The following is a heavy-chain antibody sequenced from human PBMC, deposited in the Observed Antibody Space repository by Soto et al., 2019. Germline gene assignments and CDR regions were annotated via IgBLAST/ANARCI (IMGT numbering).Heavy chain of an antibody. CDR3: AKDHLQYYYDSSGYFRYFDY. CDR2: ISGSGGST. CDR1: GFTFSSYA. V-gene: IGHV3-23*01. Sequence: GGSLRLSCAASGFTFSSYAMSWVRQAPGKGLEWVSAISGSGGSTYYADSVKGRFTISRDNSKNTLYLQMNSLRAEDTAVYYCAKDHLQYYYDSSGYFRYFDYWGQGTLVTVSS. D-gene: IGHD3-22*01. J-gene: IGHJ4*02.